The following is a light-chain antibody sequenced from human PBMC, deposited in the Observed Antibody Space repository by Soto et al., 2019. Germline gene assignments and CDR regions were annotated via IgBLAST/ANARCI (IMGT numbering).Light chain of an antibody. J-gene: IGLJ1*01. CDR3: QSYDDSLSVHYV. CDR2: GNT. CDR1: SSNIGSTYD. Sequence: VLKKPPSVTGAPGQGVTISCTGSSSNIGSTYDVQWYQQLPGTAPKLLIHGNTNRPSGVPDRFSGSKSGTSASLAITGLQADDEADYYCQSYDDSLSVHYVFGTGTKVTVL. V-gene: IGLV1-40*01.